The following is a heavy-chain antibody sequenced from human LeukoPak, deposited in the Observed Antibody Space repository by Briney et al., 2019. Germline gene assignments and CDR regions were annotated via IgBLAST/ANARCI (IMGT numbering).Heavy chain of an antibody. D-gene: IGHD2-15*01. CDR2: ISSSSSYI. CDR3: ARERVYCSGGSCYGGGANN. Sequence: GGSLRLSCADSGCTFSSYSMNWVRQAPGKGLEWVSSISSSSSYIYYADSVKGRFTISRDNAKNSLYLQMNSLRAEDTAVYYCARERVYCSGGSCYGGGANNWGQGTLVTVSS. V-gene: IGHV3-21*01. J-gene: IGHJ4*02. CDR1: GCTFSSYS.